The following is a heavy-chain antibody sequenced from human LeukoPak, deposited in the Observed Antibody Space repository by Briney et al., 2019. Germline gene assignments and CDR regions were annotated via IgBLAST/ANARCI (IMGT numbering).Heavy chain of an antibody. V-gene: IGHV3-21*01. CDR2: ISGSSSYI. CDR3: ARALGFGELFWYFDL. J-gene: IGHJ2*01. D-gene: IGHD3-10*01. CDR1: GFTFSSYS. Sequence: GGSLRLSCAASGFTFSSYSMNWVRQAPGKGLEWVSSISGSSSYIYYADSVKGRFTISRDNAKNSLYLQMNSLRAEDTAVYYCARALGFGELFWYFDLWGRGTLVTVSS.